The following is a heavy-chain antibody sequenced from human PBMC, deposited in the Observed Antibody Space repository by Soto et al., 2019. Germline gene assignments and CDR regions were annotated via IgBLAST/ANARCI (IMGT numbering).Heavy chain of an antibody. Sequence: PGESLKISCKGSGYSFTSYWIGWVRQMPGKGLEWMGIIYPGDSDTRYSPSFRGQVTISADKSISTAYLQWSSLKASDTAMYYCARHISEWQQLGGRFDPWGQGTLVTVSS. V-gene: IGHV5-51*01. J-gene: IGHJ5*02. CDR1: GYSFTSYW. CDR3: ARHISEWQQLGGRFDP. CDR2: IYPGDSDT. D-gene: IGHD6-13*01.